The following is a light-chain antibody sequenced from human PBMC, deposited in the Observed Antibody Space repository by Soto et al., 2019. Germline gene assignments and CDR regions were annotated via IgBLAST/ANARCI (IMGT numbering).Light chain of an antibody. Sequence: QSALTQPRSVSGSPGQSLTFSCAGTSSDVGAYDSVSWYQQHPGKAPKLVIYGVNKRPSGVPHRFSGSKSGNTASLTISGLQAEDEAVYYCSSFAGYYSLVFGGGTKLTVL. V-gene: IGLV2-11*01. CDR3: SSFAGYYSLV. J-gene: IGLJ3*02. CDR2: GVN. CDR1: SSDVGAYDS.